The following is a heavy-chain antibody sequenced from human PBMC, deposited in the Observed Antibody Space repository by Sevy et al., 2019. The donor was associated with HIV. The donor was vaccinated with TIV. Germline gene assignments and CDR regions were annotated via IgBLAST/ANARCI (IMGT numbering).Heavy chain of an antibody. CDR2: ISSSSSYI. CDR1: GFTFSSYS. J-gene: IGHJ3*02. Sequence: GGSLRLSCAASGFTFSSYSMNWVRQAPGKGLECVSSISSSSSYIYYADSVKGRFTISRDNAKNSLYLQMNSLGAEDTAVYYCASIVVVPAAILDAFDIWGQGTMVTVSS. CDR3: ASIVVVPAAILDAFDI. D-gene: IGHD2-2*01. V-gene: IGHV3-21*01.